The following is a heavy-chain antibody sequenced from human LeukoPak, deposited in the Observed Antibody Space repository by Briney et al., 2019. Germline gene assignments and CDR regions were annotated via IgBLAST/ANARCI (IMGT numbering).Heavy chain of an antibody. V-gene: IGHV4-61*02. CDR3: ARDRYSSGWYRRHPYYYYYMDV. Sequence: SETLSLTCTVSGGSISSGSYYWSWIRQPAGKGLEWIGRIYTSGSTNYNPSLKSRVTISVDTSKNQFSLKLSSVTAADTAVYYCARDRYSSGWYRRHPYYYYYMDVWGKGTTVTVSS. CDR1: GGSISSGSYY. D-gene: IGHD6-19*01. J-gene: IGHJ6*03. CDR2: IYTSGST.